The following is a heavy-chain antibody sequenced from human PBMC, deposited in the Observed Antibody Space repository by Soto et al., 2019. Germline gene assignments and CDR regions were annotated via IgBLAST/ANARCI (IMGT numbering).Heavy chain of an antibody. D-gene: IGHD5-18*01. CDR1: GFTFSSYA. CDR3: ARPRQREREGGTAMVIDYYYYYGMDV. V-gene: IGHV3-30-3*01. CDR2: ISYDGSNK. J-gene: IGHJ6*02. Sequence: QVQLVESGGGVVQPGRSLRLSCAASGFTFSSYAMHWVRQAPGKGLEWVAVISYDGSNKYYADSVKGRFTISRDHSKNTLYLQMNSLRAEDTAVYYGARPRQREREGGTAMVIDYYYYYGMDVWGQGTTVTVSS.